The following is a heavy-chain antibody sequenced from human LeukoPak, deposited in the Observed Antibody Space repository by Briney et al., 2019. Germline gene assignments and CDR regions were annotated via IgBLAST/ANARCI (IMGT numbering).Heavy chain of an antibody. V-gene: IGHV1-2*02. Sequence: ASVKVSCKASGYTFTGYYMHWVRQAPGQGLEWMGWNNPNSGGTNYAQKFQGRVTMTRDTSISTAYMELSRLRSDDTAVYYCARAAGATPQQVTDAFDIWGQGTMVTVSS. CDR1: GYTFTGYY. D-gene: IGHD1-26*01. CDR2: NNPNSGGT. CDR3: ARAAGATPQQVTDAFDI. J-gene: IGHJ3*02.